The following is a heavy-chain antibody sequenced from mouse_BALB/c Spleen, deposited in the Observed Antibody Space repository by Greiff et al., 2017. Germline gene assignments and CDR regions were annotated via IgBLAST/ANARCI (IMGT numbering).Heavy chain of an antibody. V-gene: IGHV5-6-2*01. CDR2: INSNGGST. Sequence: EVKLMESGGGLVKLGGSLKLSCAASGFTFSSYYMSWVRQTPEKRLELVAAINSNGGSTYYPDTVKGRFTISRDNAKNTLYLQMSSLKSEDTALYYCASYRYDGYWYFDVWGAGTTVTVSS. D-gene: IGHD2-14*01. CDR3: ASYRYDGYWYFDV. CDR1: GFTFSSYY. J-gene: IGHJ1*01.